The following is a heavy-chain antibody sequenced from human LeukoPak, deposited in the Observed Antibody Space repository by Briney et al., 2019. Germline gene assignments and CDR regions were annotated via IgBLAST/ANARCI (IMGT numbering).Heavy chain of an antibody. J-gene: IGHJ3*01. Sequence: PGGSLRLSCAASGFTFSSYGMHWVRQAPGKGREWVAFIPNDGNNKYYADTVKGRFTLSRDNSKNTVYLQMNSLRAEDTAVYYCTREKWVPGTGGPFDVWGQGTLVTVFS. V-gene: IGHV3-30*02. CDR2: IPNDGNNK. CDR3: TREKWVPGTGGPFDV. D-gene: IGHD3-10*01. CDR1: GFTFSSYG.